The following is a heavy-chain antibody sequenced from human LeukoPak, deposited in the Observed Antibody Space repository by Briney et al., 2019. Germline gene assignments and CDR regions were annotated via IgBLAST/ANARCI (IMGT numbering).Heavy chain of an antibody. D-gene: IGHD6-13*01. CDR1: GGTFSSYA. Sequence: ASVKVSCKASGGTFSSYAINWVRQATGQGLEWMGWMNPNSGNTGYAQKFQGRVTMTRNTSISTAYMELSSLRSEDTAVYYCASPIGSSSWYRDGMDVWGQGTTVTVSS. J-gene: IGHJ6*02. V-gene: IGHV1-8*02. CDR2: MNPNSGNT. CDR3: ASPIGSSSWYRDGMDV.